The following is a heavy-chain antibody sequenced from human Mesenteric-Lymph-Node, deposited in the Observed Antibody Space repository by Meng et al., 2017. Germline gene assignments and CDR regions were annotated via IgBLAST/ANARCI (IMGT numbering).Heavy chain of an antibody. CDR2: INSDGSST. V-gene: IGHV3-74*01. Sequence: GESLKISCAASGFTFSDYTMNWVRQAPGKGLEWVSRINSDGSSTSYADSVKGRFTISRDNAKNSLYLQMNSLRAEDTALYYCARGAPGAFDIWGQGTMVTVSS. J-gene: IGHJ3*02. CDR1: GFTFSDYT. CDR3: ARGAPGAFDI.